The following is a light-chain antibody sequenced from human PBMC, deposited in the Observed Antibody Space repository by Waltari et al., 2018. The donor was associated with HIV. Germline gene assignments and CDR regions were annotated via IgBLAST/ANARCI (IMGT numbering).Light chain of an antibody. J-gene: IGLJ2*01. CDR2: EVL. V-gene: IGLV2-8*01. CDR1: TSDVGAYNY. Sequence: QSALTQPPSASGSPGPSVTLSCTGKTSDVGAYNYESWYQQHPGKAPKLMIYEVLTRPSGVPDRFAGSKSGTSASLTVSGLQSEDEADYYCTSYAGRNIFVFGGGTKLTVL. CDR3: TSYAGRNIFV.